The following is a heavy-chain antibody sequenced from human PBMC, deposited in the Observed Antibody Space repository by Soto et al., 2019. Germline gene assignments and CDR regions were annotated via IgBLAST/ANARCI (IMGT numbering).Heavy chain of an antibody. CDR1: GFTFSNQA. Sequence: GGSLRLSCAPSGFTFSNQAMSWVRRAPGKGLEWVSAISGSGANIYYADSVKGRFTVSRDNSKNTLYLQMNSLRADDTAIYYCAKEYTYGSSQMVDSWCQGTLVTVSS. CDR2: ISGSGANI. V-gene: IGHV3-23*01. CDR3: AKEYTYGSSQMVDS. J-gene: IGHJ5*01. D-gene: IGHD5-18*01.